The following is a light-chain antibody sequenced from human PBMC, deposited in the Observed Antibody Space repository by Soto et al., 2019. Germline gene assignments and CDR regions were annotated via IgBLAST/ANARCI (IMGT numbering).Light chain of an antibody. J-gene: IGLJ1*01. CDR2: DVS. V-gene: IGLV2-11*01. CDR1: RCDVGGYNY. Sequence: SAPPQPRSVCGSPGPPVTLSCTGNRCDVGGYNYVSWYQQHPGKAPKLMIYDVSKRPSGVPDRFSGSKSGNTASLTISGLQAEDEADYYCCSYAGSPYVFGTGTKVTVL. CDR3: CSYAGSPYV.